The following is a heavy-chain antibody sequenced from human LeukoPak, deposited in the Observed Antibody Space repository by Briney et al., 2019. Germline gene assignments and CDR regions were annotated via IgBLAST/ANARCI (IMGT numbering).Heavy chain of an antibody. CDR3: ARMYGSGDNYGMDV. J-gene: IGHJ6*02. D-gene: IGHD3-10*01. V-gene: IGHV4-31*02. CDR1: GGSLSSGGYY. CDR2: IYYSGST. Sequence: TPAPTLTFSGGSLSSGGYYWGWVRQHPGKGLGWVGYIYYSGSTYYNPSLKSRVTISVDTSKNQFSLKLSSVTAADTAVYYCARMYGSGDNYGMDVWGQGTTVTVSS.